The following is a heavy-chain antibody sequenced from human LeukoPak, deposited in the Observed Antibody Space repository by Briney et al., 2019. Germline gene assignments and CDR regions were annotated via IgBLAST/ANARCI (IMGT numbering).Heavy chain of an antibody. CDR3: ARAYSSLYRYYYMDV. Sequence: SETLSLTCAVYGGSFSGYYWSWIRQPPGKGLEWIGEINHSGSTNYNPSLVSRVTISVATSKNQCSLKLSSVTAADTAVYYCARAYSSLYRYYYMDVWGKGTTVTVSS. V-gene: IGHV4-34*01. CDR1: GGSFSGYY. CDR2: INHSGST. D-gene: IGHD6-6*01. J-gene: IGHJ6*03.